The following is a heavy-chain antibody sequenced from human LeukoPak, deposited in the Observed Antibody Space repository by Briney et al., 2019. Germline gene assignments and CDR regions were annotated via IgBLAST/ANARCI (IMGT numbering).Heavy chain of an antibody. J-gene: IGHJ4*02. Sequence: GGSLRLSCAASGFTFSSYGMHWVRQAPGKGLEWVAVIWYDGSNKYYADSVKGRFTISRGNSKNTLYLQMNSLRAEDTAVYYCASATSSDGEWYFDYWGQGTLVTVSS. CDR3: ASATSSDGEWYFDY. D-gene: IGHD7-27*01. V-gene: IGHV3-33*01. CDR2: IWYDGSNK. CDR1: GFTFSSYG.